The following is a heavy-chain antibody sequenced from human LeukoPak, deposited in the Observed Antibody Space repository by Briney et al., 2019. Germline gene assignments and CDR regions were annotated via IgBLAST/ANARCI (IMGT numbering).Heavy chain of an antibody. D-gene: IGHD1-26*01. V-gene: IGHV3-66*02. CDR1: GFTVSSNY. J-gene: IGHJ4*02. Sequence: QPGGSLRLSCAASGFTVSSNYMSWVRQAPGKGLEWVSVIYSGGSTYYADSVKGLFTISRDNSKNTLYLQMNSLRAEDTAVYYCASPSGSYYFDYWGQGTLVTVSS. CDR2: IYSGGST. CDR3: ASPSGSYYFDY.